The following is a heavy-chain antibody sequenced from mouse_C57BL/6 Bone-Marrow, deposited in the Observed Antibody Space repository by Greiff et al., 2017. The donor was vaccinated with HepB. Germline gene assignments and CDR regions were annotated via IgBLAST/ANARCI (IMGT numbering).Heavy chain of an antibody. J-gene: IGHJ2*01. D-gene: IGHD1-1*01. V-gene: IGHV1-53*01. Sequence: QVHVKQPGTELVKPGASVKLSCKASGYTFTSYWMHWVKQRPGQGLEWIGNINPSNGGTNYNEKFKSKATLTVDKSSSTAYMQLSSLTSEDSAVYYCARDYYGSSYFDYWGQGTTLTVSS. CDR1: GYTFTSYW. CDR2: INPSNGGT. CDR3: ARDYYGSSYFDY.